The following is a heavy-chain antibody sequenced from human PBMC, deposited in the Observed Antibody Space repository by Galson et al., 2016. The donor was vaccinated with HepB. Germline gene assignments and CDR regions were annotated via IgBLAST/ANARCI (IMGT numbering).Heavy chain of an antibody. CDR3: PREAGFFGFYYGMDV. Sequence: TLSLTCLVSGDSLDSGNYYWTWIRQPAGKGLEWMGRIFNMGTTIYNPSLKSRVTLSIDTSRNQFDLRLTSVTAADTAVYYCPREAGFFGFYYGMDVWGKGTTVIVSS. J-gene: IGHJ6*04. CDR2: IFNMGTT. D-gene: IGHD3-3*01. CDR1: GDSLDSGNYY. V-gene: IGHV4-61*02.